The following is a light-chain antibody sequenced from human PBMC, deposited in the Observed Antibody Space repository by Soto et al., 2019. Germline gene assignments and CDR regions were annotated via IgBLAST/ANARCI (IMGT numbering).Light chain of an antibody. J-gene: IGLJ3*02. CDR2: EVN. V-gene: IGLV2-23*02. CDR1: SSDVGSFNL. Sequence: QSALTQPASVSGSPGQSITFSCTGSSSDVGSFNLVSWYQQYPGKAPKLILYEVNKRPSGVSNRFSGSKSGNTASLTISGLQAEDEADYYCCSYAGSRWVFGGGTKLTVL. CDR3: CSYAGSRWV.